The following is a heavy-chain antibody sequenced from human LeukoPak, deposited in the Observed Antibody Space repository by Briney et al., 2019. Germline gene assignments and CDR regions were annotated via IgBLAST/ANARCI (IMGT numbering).Heavy chain of an antibody. J-gene: IGHJ5*01. V-gene: IGHV7-4-1*02. Sequence: ASVKVSCKASGYSFTSYAVNWVRQAPGQGLEWMGWINTNTGNPTYAQGFTGRSVFSLDTSVSTAYLQISSLKAEDTAVYYCAREYPSLDSWGQGALVTVSS. CDR2: INTNTGNP. CDR3: AREYPSLDS. CDR1: GYSFTSYA. D-gene: IGHD2-2*02.